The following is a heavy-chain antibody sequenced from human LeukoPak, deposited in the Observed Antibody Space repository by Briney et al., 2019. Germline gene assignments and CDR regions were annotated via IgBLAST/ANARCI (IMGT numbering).Heavy chain of an antibody. V-gene: IGHV1-69*04. J-gene: IGHJ6*02. CDR1: RGTFSSYA. CDR3: ARDAAKGHYYGMDV. D-gene: IGHD6-25*01. CDR2: IIPILGIA. Sequence: TVKVSCKASRGTFSSYAISWVRQAPGQGLEWMGRIIPILGIANYAQKFQGRVTITADKSTSTAYMELSSLRSEDTAVYYCARDAAKGHYYGMDVWGQGTTVTVSS.